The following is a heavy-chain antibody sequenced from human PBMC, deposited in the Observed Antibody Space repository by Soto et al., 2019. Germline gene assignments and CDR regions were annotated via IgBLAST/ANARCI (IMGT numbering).Heavy chain of an antibody. CDR3: ARARGDGYNKRRYYFDY. CDR2: INHSGST. Sequence: TSETLSLTCAVYGGSFSGYYWSWIRQPPGKGLEWIGEINHSGSTNYNPSLKSRVTISVDTSKNQFSLKLSSVTAADTAVYYCARARGDGYNKRRYYFDYWGQGTLVTVSS. CDR1: GGSFSGYY. V-gene: IGHV4-34*01. J-gene: IGHJ4*02. D-gene: IGHD3-10*01.